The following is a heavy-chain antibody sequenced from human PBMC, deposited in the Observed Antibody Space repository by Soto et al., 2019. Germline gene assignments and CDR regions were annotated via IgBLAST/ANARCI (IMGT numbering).Heavy chain of an antibody. V-gene: IGHV3-21*01. J-gene: IGHJ4*02. CDR3: ARDLKETTVTTPDY. CDR1: GFTFSSYS. D-gene: IGHD4-17*01. Sequence: EVQLVESGGGLVKPGGSLRLSCAASGFTFSSYSMNWVRKAPGKGLEWVSSISSSSSYIYYADSVKGRFTISRDNAENSLYRQMNSLRAEDTAVYYCARDLKETTVTTPDYCGQGTLVTVSS. CDR2: ISSSSSYI.